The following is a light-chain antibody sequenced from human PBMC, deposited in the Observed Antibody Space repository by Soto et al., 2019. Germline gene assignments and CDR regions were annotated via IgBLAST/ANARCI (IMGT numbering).Light chain of an antibody. J-gene: IGKJ1*01. CDR3: QQRSNWPWT. Sequence: EIVLTQSPATLSLSPGEIATLSCRASQSVSTYLAWYQQKPGQAPRLLIYDASKRATGIPARFSGSGSGTDFTLTIGSLEPEDFAVYYFQQRSNWPWTFGQGTKVEIK. CDR2: DAS. V-gene: IGKV3-11*01. CDR1: QSVSTY.